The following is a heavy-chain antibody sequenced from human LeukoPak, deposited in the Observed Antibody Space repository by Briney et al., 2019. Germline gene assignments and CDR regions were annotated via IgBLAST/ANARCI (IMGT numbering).Heavy chain of an antibody. V-gene: IGHV1-69*01. Sequence: ASVKVSCKASGGTFSSYAISWVRQARGQGLEWMGGIIPIFGTANYAQKFQGRVTITADESTSTAYMELSSLRSEDTAVYYCALETDDAFDIWGQGTMVTVSS. CDR1: GGTFSSYA. J-gene: IGHJ3*02. CDR3: ALETDDAFDI. D-gene: IGHD1-1*01. CDR2: IIPIFGTA.